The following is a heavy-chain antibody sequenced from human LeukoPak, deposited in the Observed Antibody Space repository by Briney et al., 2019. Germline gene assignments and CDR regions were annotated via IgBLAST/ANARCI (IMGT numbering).Heavy chain of an antibody. J-gene: IGHJ4*02. CDR3: ARAPVGATRDFDY. Sequence: ASVKVPCKASGYTFTDYYMHWVQQAPGKGLEWMGRVDPEDGETIYAEKFQGRVTITADTSTDTAYMELSSLRSEDTAVYYCARAPVGATRDFDYWGQGTLVTVSS. D-gene: IGHD1-26*01. CDR2: VDPEDGET. CDR1: GYTFTDYY. V-gene: IGHV1-69-2*01.